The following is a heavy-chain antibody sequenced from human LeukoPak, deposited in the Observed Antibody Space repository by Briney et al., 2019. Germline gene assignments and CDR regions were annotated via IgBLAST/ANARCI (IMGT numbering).Heavy chain of an antibody. CDR2: ISSSGSTI. D-gene: IGHD6-19*01. J-gene: IGHJ4*02. CDR3: ARDLAPLLAVAVTWDY. Sequence: KTGGSLRLSCAASGFTFSDYYMSWIRQAPGKGLEWVSYISSSGSTIYYADSVKGRFTISRDNAKNSLYLQMNSLRAEDTAVYYCARDLAPLLAVAVTWDYWGQGTLVTISS. V-gene: IGHV3-11*04. CDR1: GFTFSDYY.